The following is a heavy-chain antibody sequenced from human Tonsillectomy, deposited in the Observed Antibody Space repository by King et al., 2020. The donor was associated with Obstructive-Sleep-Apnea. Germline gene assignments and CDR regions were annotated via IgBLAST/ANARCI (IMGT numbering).Heavy chain of an antibody. CDR3: ASGGEERFLED. CDR2: INHSGST. CDR1: GGSFSGYY. D-gene: IGHD3-3*01. J-gene: IGHJ4*02. V-gene: IGHV4-34*01. Sequence: VQLQQWGAGLLKPSETLSLTCAVYGGSFSGYYWSWIRQPPGKGLEWIGEINHSGSTNYIPSLKSRVTISVDTSKNQFSLKLSSLTAADTAVYYCASGGEERFLEDLGQGTLVTVSS.